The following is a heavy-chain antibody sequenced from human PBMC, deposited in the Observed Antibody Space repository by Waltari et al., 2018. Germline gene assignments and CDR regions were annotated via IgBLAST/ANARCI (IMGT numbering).Heavy chain of an antibody. J-gene: IGHJ2*01. CDR2: SSSNGLQT. D-gene: IGHD3-22*01. V-gene: IGHV3-21*02. CDR3: ARGGDSSGSYFGPNWYFDL. CDR1: GFTFGSYS. Sequence: EVQLVESGGGLVKPGGFLRLSCAASGFTFGSYSLIWVRQAPGKGVEWVSFSSSNGLQTHYADSVKGRCTISRDNAKNSLSLQMNSLTADDTAVYYCARGGDSSGSYFGPNWYFDLWGRGTLITVSS.